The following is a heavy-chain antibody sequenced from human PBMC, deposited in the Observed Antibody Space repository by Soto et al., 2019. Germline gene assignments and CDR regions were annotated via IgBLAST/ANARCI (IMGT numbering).Heavy chain of an antibody. CDR2: IYHSGST. V-gene: IGHV4-38-2*01. CDR3: ARLPHSYRGYDETSFDY. CDR1: GYSITSGYY. J-gene: IGHJ4*02. Sequence: PSETLSLTCAVSGYSITSGYYWGWIRQPPGKGLEWIGSIYHSGSTYYNPSLKSRVTISVDTPQKLFYLKLSSVTAADTAVYYCARLPHSYRGYDETSFDYWGQGNLVT. D-gene: IGHD5-12*01.